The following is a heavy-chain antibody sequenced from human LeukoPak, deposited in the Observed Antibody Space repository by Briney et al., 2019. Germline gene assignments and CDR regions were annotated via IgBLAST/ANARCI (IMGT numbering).Heavy chain of an antibody. Sequence: GASVKVSCKASGYTFSDYYMHWVRQAPGQGLEWMGGINPNSGGTNFAQKFQGRVTTTRDTSISTAYMELSRLRSDDTAVYYCTRDKGYSSSIRHRYGMDVWGQGTTVTVSS. CDR1: GYTFSDYY. CDR2: INPNSGGT. V-gene: IGHV1-2*02. J-gene: IGHJ6*02. CDR3: TRDKGYSSSIRHRYGMDV. D-gene: IGHD6-19*01.